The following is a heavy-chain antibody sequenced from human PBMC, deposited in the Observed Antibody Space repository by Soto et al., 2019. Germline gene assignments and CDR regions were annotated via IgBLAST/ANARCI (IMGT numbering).Heavy chain of an antibody. D-gene: IGHD1-1*01. CDR3: ARIVNPTGTTWFDS. Sequence: GASVKVSCKASGYTFTSYYMHWARQAPGQGLEWMGIINPSGGSTSYAQKFQGRVTMTRDTSKGQVLLTVTNMDPVDTATYYCARIVNPTGTTWFDSWGQGTLVTVSS. V-gene: IGHV1-46*01. CDR2: INPSGGST. J-gene: IGHJ5*01. CDR1: GYTFTSYY.